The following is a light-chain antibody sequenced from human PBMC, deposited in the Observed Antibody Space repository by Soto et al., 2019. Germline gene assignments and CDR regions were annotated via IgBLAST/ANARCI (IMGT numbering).Light chain of an antibody. CDR2: DTS. Sequence: EIVLTQSRATLSLSPGERATLSCRASQCVSNYLAWYQQKPGQAPRLLIYDTSNRASGIPARFSGSGSGTDVTLAITSLEPEDFGLFYCQQGGNWPPTFGQGTKVEIK. J-gene: IGKJ1*01. CDR1: QCVSNY. CDR3: QQGGNWPPT. V-gene: IGKV3-11*01.